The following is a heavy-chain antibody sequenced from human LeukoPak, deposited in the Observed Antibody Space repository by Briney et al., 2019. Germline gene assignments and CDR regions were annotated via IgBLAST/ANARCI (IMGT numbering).Heavy chain of an antibody. CDR2: TWYDGSNK. J-gene: IGHJ6*02. CDR3: ARGGHCSTTSCSNYDGMDV. D-gene: IGHD2-2*01. CDR1: GFTFSSYG. Sequence: TGGSLRLSCAAPGFTFSSYGMHWARQAPGKGLKWVAATWYDGSNKYYADSVKGRFTISRDNSKNTLYLQMNSLRAEDTAVYFCARGGHCSTTSCSNYDGMDVWGQGTTFSVSS. V-gene: IGHV3-33*01.